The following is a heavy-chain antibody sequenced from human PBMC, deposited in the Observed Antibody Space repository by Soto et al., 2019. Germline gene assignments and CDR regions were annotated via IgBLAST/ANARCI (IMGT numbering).Heavy chain of an antibody. CDR2: IKTDGSTT. CDR1: GFTISTYW. CDR3: ARAKGYNYGLFGG. Sequence: PEGFLRLSCEASGFTISTYWIHLVRQVPGRGLVWVSRIKTDGSTTNYADSVKGRFAISRDNAKTTLYLQMNSLRAEDTAVYYCARAKGYNYGLFGGWGKGTLVTVSS. J-gene: IGHJ4*02. D-gene: IGHD5-18*01. V-gene: IGHV3-74*01.